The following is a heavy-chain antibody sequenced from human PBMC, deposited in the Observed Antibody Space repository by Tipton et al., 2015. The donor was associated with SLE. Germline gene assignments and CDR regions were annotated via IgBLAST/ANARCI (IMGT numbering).Heavy chain of an antibody. D-gene: IGHD1-26*01. V-gene: IGHV3-30*18. Sequence: SLRLSCAASGFTFSSYGMHWVRQAPGKGLEWVAVISYDGSNKYYADSVKGRFTISRDNSKNTLYLQMNSLRAEDTAVYYCAKGAQGSFPRYFDYWGQGTLVTVSS. CDR2: ISYDGSNK. CDR1: GFTFSSYG. CDR3: AKGAQGSFPRYFDY. J-gene: IGHJ4*02.